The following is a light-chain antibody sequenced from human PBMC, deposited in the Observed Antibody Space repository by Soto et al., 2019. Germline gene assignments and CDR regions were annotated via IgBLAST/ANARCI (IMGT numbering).Light chain of an antibody. CDR1: QSILYTSSGNNY. Sequence: DIVMTQSPDSLAVSLGERAAINCKSSQSILYTSSGNNYLAWYQHKPGQPPKLLIYWASTRVSGVPDRSSGSGSGTDFTLTISSLQAEDVAVYYCLQYYGPPQTFG. CDR2: WAS. CDR3: LQYYGPPQT. V-gene: IGKV4-1*01. J-gene: IGKJ1*01.